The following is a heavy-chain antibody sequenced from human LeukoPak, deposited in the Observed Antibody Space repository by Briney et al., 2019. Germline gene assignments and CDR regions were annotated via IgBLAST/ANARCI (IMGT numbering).Heavy chain of an antibody. Sequence: GGSLRLSCAVSGFTFSTSWMHWVRQAAGKGLEWVANIKPDGRQKHYVDSLKGRFSISRDNGRNSLYLQMDNLRAEDTAVYYCMSDSFDNWGQGTLVTVSS. CDR2: IKPDGRQK. CDR1: GFTFSTSW. CDR3: MSDSFDN. V-gene: IGHV3-7*01. J-gene: IGHJ4*02.